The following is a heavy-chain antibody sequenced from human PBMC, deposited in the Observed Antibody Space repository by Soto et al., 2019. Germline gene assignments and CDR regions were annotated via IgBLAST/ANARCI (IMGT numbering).Heavy chain of an antibody. D-gene: IGHD3-10*01. CDR2: IHHDGST. J-gene: IGHJ4*02. V-gene: IGHV4-34*01. Sequence: QVQLQQWGAGLLKPSETLSLTCAIYGGSFSSHSRSWVRQPPGKGLEWIGEIHHDGSTNYNPSLKSRVTISGDTSKSQFSLKLTSLTAADTAVYYCATYDVGTIIRDYWAQGTLVTVSS. CDR3: ATYDVGTIIRDY. CDR1: GGSFSSHS.